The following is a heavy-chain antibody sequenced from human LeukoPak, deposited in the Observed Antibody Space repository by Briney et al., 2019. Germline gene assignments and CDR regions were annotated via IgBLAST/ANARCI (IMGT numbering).Heavy chain of an antibody. J-gene: IGHJ6*03. Sequence: SETLSLTCTVSGGSISSGGYYWSWIRQPPGKGLEWIGYIYHSGSTYYNPSLKSRVTISVDRSKNQFSLKLSSVTAADTAVYYCARDLVVPAANYYYYYMDVWGKGTTVTVSS. V-gene: IGHV4-30-2*01. CDR1: GGSISSGGYY. CDR3: ARDLVVPAANYYYYYMDV. CDR2: IYHSGST. D-gene: IGHD2-2*01.